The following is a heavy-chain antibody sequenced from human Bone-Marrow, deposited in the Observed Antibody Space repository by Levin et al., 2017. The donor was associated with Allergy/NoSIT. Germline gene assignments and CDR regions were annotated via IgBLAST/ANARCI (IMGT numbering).Heavy chain of an antibody. J-gene: IGHJ5*02. D-gene: IGHD2-2*03. CDR1: GYTFTSYG. Sequence: GESLKIYCKASGYTFTSYGIIWVRQAPGQGLEWMGWISAYNGNTNYAQKLQGRVTMTTDTSTSTAYMELRGRGSDDTAVYYWAGVNGGYCLAVTTRHNWFDPWGQGTLVTVSS. V-gene: IGHV1-18*01. CDR2: ISAYNGNT. CDR3: AGVNGGYCLAVTTRHNWFDP.